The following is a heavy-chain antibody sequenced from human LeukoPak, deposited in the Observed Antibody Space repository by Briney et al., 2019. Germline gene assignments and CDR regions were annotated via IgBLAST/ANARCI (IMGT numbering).Heavy chain of an antibody. CDR3: ARGMVRGVIIPLLPD. CDR2: INPNSGGT. D-gene: IGHD3-10*01. Sequence: GASVKVSCKASGYTFTGYYMHWVRQAPGQGLEWMGWINPNSGGTNYAQKFQGRVTMTRDTSISTAYMELSRLRSDDTAVYYCARGMVRGVIIPLLPDWGQGTLVTVSS. V-gene: IGHV1-2*02. J-gene: IGHJ4*02. CDR1: GYTFTGYY.